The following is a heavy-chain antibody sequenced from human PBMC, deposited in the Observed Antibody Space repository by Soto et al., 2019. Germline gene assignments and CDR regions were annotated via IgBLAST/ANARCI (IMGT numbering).Heavy chain of an antibody. CDR3: AHRLLRRACGLVTTTAIYFHF. Sequence: QITLKESGPTVVKPTEPLTLTCTFSGFPLTTSGVGVGWVRQSPGKAPEWLALIYWDDDKRYSTSLKSRLTVTKDTSKNLVVPPMVNVDPADAAPYYCAHRLLRRACGLVTTTAIYFHFWGEGTPVVVSS. D-gene: IGHD3-3*01. J-gene: IGHJ4*02. V-gene: IGHV2-5*02. CDR1: GFPLTTSGVG. CDR2: IYWDDDK.